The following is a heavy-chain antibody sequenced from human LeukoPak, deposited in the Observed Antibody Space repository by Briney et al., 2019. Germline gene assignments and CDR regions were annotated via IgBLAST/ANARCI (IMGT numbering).Heavy chain of an antibody. CDR1: GGSVSSGSYY. J-gene: IGHJ6*02. CDR3: ARDPTILYGMDV. Sequence: PETLSLTCTVSGGSVSSGSYYWSWIRQPPGKGLEWIGYIYYSGSTNYNPSLKSRVTISVDTSKNQFSLKLSSVTAADTAVYYCARDPTILYGMDVWGQGTTVTVSS. V-gene: IGHV4-61*01. CDR2: IYYSGST. D-gene: IGHD5-12*01.